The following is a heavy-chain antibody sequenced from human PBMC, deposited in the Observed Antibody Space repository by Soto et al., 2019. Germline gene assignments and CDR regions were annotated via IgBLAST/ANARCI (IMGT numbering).Heavy chain of an antibody. CDR2: INPNGGYT. Sequence: QVQLVQSGAEVKKPGASVKVSCKTSGYDFFKYNMHWVRQAPGQGLEWMGVINPNGGYTRHAQKFQGIVIMTRDTPSKIVYMELSGLTSEDTAMYYCTRADSDVVILPDVRPLFDLWGQGALVTVSS. CDR1: GYDFFKYN. V-gene: IGHV1-46*01. CDR3: TRADSDVVILPDVRPLFDL. J-gene: IGHJ4*02. D-gene: IGHD2-21*02.